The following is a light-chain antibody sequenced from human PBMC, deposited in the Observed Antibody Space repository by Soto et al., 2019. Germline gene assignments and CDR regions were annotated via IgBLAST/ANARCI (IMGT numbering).Light chain of an antibody. CDR2: DAS. J-gene: IGKJ3*01. Sequence: EIVLTQSTATLSLSPGERATLSCRASQSVSSYFAWYQQRPGQAPRLLIYDASNRATGIPARFSGSGSVTDFTLTISSLEPEDFALYYCQQRSNWPRITFGPGTKLDIK. CDR3: QQRSNWPRIT. CDR1: QSVSSY. V-gene: IGKV3-11*01.